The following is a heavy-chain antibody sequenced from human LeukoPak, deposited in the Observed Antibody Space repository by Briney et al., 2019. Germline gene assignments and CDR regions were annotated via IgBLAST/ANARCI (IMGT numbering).Heavy chain of an antibody. CDR3: ARHMGRGGYSYAFDI. CDR2: IVVGSGNT. Sequence: SVKVSCKASGFTFTNSAMQWVRQARGQRLEWIGWIVVGSGNTNYAQKLQERVTITRDMSTSTAYMELSSLRSEDTAVYYCARHMGRGGYSYAFDIWGQGTMVTVSS. V-gene: IGHV1-58*02. J-gene: IGHJ3*02. CDR1: GFTFTNSA. D-gene: IGHD5-18*01.